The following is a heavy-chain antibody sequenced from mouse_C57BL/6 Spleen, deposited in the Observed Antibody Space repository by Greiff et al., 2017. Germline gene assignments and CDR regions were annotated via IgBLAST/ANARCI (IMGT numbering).Heavy chain of an antibody. CDR3: AIYYGSGAY. CDR2: INPSTGGT. Sequence: VQLQQSGPELVKPGASVKISCKASGYSFTGYYMNWVKQSPEKSLEWIGEINPSTGGTTYNQKFKAKATLTVDKSSSTAYMQLKSLTSEDSAVYYCAIYYGSGAYWGQGTLVTVSA. CDR1: GYSFTGYY. V-gene: IGHV1-42*01. J-gene: IGHJ3*01. D-gene: IGHD1-1*01.